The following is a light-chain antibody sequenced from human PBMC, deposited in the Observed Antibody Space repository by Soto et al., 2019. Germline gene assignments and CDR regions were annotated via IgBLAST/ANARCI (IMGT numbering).Light chain of an antibody. CDR2: GAS. V-gene: IGKV3-15*01. J-gene: IGKJ5*01. CDR1: QSVSSN. CDR3: QQYNNWPPIT. Sequence: EIVMTQSPATLSVSPGERATLSCRASQSVSSNLVWYQQKPGQAPRLLIYGASTRATGIPARFSGSGSGTEFTLTVSSLQSADFAVYFCQQYNNWPPITFGHGTRLEIK.